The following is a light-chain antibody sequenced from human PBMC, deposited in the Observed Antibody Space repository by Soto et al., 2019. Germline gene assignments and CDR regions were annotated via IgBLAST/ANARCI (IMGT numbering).Light chain of an antibody. V-gene: IGKV1-9*01. CDR1: QAISNN. CDR2: GAS. Sequence: DIQLTQSPSFLSASVGDRVTITCRASQAISNNLAWYQHNPGKPPKLLIYGASTLQSGVPSRFSGSGSGTEFTITISSLQPEDFATYNCQQLNNYPRALTFGGGTKVEIE. CDR3: QQLNNYPRALT. J-gene: IGKJ4*01.